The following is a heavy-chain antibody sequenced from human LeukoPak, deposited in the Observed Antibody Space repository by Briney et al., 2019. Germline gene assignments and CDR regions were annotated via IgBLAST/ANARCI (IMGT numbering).Heavy chain of an antibody. CDR1: GFTFSSYV. CDR2: INSDGSST. J-gene: IGHJ3*02. D-gene: IGHD3-3*01. V-gene: IGHV3-74*01. CDR3: ARGGGTIFGVVIANDAFDI. Sequence: GGSLRLSCAASGFTFSSYVMNWVRQAPGKGLVWVSRINSDGSSTSYADSVKGRFTISRDNAKNTLYLQMNSLRAEDTAVYYCARGGGTIFGVVIANDAFDIWGQGTMVTVSS.